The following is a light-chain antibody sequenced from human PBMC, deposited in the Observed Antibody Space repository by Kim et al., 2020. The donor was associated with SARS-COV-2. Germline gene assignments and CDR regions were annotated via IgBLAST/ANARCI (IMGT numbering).Light chain of an antibody. Sequence: SPGERATLSCRASQTVTRNNLAWYQQKPGQSPRLLIYAAFSRAPDIPDRFSGSGSGTDFILTISRLEPEDFAVYYCQQYGSSPETFGGGTKVDIK. J-gene: IGKJ4*01. CDR2: AAF. CDR1: QTVTRNN. V-gene: IGKV3-20*01. CDR3: QQYGSSPET.